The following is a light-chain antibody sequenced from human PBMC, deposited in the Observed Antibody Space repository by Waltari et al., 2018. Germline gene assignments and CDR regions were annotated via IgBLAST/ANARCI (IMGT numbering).Light chain of an antibody. J-gene: IGLJ2*01. CDR3: SSRELSGHVV. CDR1: ILRTYY. V-gene: IGLV3-19*01. Sequence: SSDLTQDPDVSVALGQTVRITCQGDILRTYYGNWCRQKPGQAPELVLYGKNNRPSGIPARFSASSSENTASLIITGAPAEDEADYYCSSRELSGHVVFGGGTRLTVL. CDR2: GKN.